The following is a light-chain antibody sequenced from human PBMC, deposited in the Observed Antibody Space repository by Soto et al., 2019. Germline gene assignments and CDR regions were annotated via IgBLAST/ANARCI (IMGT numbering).Light chain of an antibody. J-gene: IGKJ4*01. Sequence: DIQLTQSPSFLSASVGDRVSITCRASQGISSYLAWYQQKPGKAPELLIYATSTLQNGVPSRFSGSGFGTDFTLSISSLQPEDSASYFCQQTDDFPLTFGGGTKVDI. CDR3: QQTDDFPLT. CDR1: QGISSY. CDR2: ATS. V-gene: IGKV1-9*01.